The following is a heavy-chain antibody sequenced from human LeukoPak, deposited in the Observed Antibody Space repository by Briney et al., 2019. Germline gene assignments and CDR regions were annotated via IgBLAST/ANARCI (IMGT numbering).Heavy chain of an antibody. CDR1: GFTLSNYW. CDR3: ARDSRGGYGIDY. J-gene: IGHJ4*02. Sequence: PGGSLRLSCSASGFTLSNYWMHWVRQGPGKGLVWVSRINPNGGSTSYADSVKGRFTISRDNAKNTLYLQMNSLRAEDTAVYYCARDSRGGYGIDYWGQGTLVTVSS. D-gene: IGHD5-18*01. CDR2: INPNGGST. V-gene: IGHV3-74*01.